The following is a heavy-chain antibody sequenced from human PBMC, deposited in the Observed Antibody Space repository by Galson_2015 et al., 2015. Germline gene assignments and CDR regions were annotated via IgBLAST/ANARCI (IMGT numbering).Heavy chain of an antibody. D-gene: IGHD4-17*01. J-gene: IGHJ5*02. V-gene: IGHV6-1*01. CDR3: ARDSLTTVTTRWFDP. CDR1: GDSVSSNSAA. Sequence: CAISGDSVSSNSAAWNWLRQSPSRGLEWLGRTYYRSKWYSDYAVSVKSRITINPDTSKNQFSLQLNSVTPEDTAVYYCARDSLTTVTTRWFDPRGQGTLVTVSS. CDR2: TYYRSKWYS.